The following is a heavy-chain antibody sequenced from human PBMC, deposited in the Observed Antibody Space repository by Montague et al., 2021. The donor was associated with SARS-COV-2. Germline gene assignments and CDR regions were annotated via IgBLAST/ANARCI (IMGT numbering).Heavy chain of an antibody. Sequence: SETLSLTCTVSADSITNNYWTWIRQSPGKGLEWIGHITYSGSTTYNPSLKSRVTTSIDTSKNQFSLILKSVTAADTAVYYCARGGMYLSYWGQGTLVTVSS. CDR3: ARGGMYLSY. V-gene: IGHV4-59*13. CDR1: ADSITNNY. CDR2: ITYSGST. D-gene: IGHD1-26*01. J-gene: IGHJ4*02.